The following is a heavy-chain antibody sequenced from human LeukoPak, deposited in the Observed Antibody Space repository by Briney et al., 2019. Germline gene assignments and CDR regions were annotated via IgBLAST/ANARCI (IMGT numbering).Heavy chain of an antibody. Sequence: PGGSLRLSCAVSGFTLSNYGMSWVRQAPGKGLEWVAGISGSGGSTNYADSVKGRFTISRDNAKNTLFLQMNSLRAGDTAVYFCAKRGVVIRVILVGFHKEAYYFDSWGQGALVTVSS. CDR2: ISGSGGST. V-gene: IGHV3-23*01. CDR3: AKRGVVIRVILVGFHKEAYYFDS. CDR1: GFTLSNYG. J-gene: IGHJ4*02. D-gene: IGHD3-22*01.